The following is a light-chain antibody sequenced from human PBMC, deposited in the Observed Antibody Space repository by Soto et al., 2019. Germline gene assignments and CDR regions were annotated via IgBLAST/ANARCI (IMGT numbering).Light chain of an antibody. CDR3: QQYRTWPRT. CDR2: GAS. V-gene: IGKV3-15*01. Sequence: EKVLTQSPATRSVSPGERDTLSCRASQSVDINLAWYQQKPGQAPRLLIYGASTRATDMPGRFSGRGSGTEFTLTISCLQSEDFAVYYCQQYRTWPRTFGQGTKVDI. J-gene: IGKJ1*01. CDR1: QSVDIN.